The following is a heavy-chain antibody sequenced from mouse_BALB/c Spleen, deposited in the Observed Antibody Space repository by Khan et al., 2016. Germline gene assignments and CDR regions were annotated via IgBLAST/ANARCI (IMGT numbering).Heavy chain of an antibody. CDR2: IHYSGST. CDR1: GYSIISGYS. J-gene: IGHJ2*01. CDR3: SGVTTGYYFDY. V-gene: IGHV3-1*02. D-gene: IGHD2-12*01. Sequence: EVQRQESGPDLVKPSQSLSLTCTVTGYSIISGYSWHWIRQFPGNKLEWMAYIHYSGSTNYNPSLKSRISLNRDTSKNRFILKLNSVTTEDTATYYCSGVTTGYYFDYWGQGTTLTVSS.